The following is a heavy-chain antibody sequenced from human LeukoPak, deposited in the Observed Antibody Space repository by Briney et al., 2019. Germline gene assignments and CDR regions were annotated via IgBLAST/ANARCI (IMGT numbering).Heavy chain of an antibody. V-gene: IGHV4-39*01. Sequence: PSETLSLTCSVSGDSLSSDRTYWAWIRQPPGQGREWIVTIYYNGRTYYNPSLKSRVSIYIDTSKGLLYMNLTCVTAADTAFYFCARHKGGGGHSFEHWSQGALVTVSS. J-gene: IGHJ4*02. CDR2: IYYNGRT. CDR1: GDSLSSDRTY. D-gene: IGHD2-15*01. CDR3: ARHKGGGGHSFEH.